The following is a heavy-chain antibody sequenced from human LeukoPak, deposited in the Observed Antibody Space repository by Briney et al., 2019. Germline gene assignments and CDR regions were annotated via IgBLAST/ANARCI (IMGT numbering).Heavy chain of an antibody. D-gene: IGHD2-21*02. J-gene: IGHJ5*02. CDR3: AREVCGGDCYSGWFDP. V-gene: IGHV3-48*03. CDR2: IISSGSTI. Sequence: GGSLRLSCAASGFTFSSYEMNWVRQAPGKGLEWVSYIISSGSTIYYADSVKGRFTISRDNAKNSLYLQMNSLRAEDTAVYYCAREVCGGDCYSGWFDPWGEGTLVTVSS. CDR1: GFTFSSYE.